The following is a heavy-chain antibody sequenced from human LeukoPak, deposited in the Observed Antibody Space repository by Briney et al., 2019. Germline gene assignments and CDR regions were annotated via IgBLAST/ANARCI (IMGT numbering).Heavy chain of an antibody. CDR1: GFTFSSYG. V-gene: IGHV3-30*03. D-gene: IGHD6-13*01. Sequence: GGSLRLSCAASGFTFSSYGMHWVRQAPGKGLEWVAVISYDGSNKYYADSVKGRFTISRDNSKNTLYLQMNSLRAEDTALYYCAREQQLDYRYYYYYMDVWGKGITVTVSS. CDR2: ISYDGSNK. CDR3: AREQQLDYRYYYYYMDV. J-gene: IGHJ6*03.